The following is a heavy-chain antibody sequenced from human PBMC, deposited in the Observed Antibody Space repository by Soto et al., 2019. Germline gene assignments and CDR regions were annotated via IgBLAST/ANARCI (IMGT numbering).Heavy chain of an antibody. J-gene: IGHJ4*02. D-gene: IGHD6-19*01. CDR3: AGASSRVSSVAAAY. V-gene: IGHV1-46*01. Sequence: GASVKVSCKASDDSLSSHFIQWVRQAPGEGLEWMGIINPGPNSAGYSNEFQGRLTLTSDMPSRTVYMQLSNLRSDDTAVYYCAGASSRVSSVAAAYWGQGTLVTVSS. CDR2: INPGPNSA. CDR1: DDSLSSHF.